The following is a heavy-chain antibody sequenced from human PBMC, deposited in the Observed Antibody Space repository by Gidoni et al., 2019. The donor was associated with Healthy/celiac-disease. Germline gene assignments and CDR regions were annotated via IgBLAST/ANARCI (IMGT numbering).Heavy chain of an antibody. CDR1: GYTFTSYY. CDR3: ARGLAVVVPAAISFEDY. D-gene: IGHD2-2*02. Sequence: QVQLVQSGAEVKKPGASVKVSCKASGYTFTSYYMHWVRQAPGQGLEWMGIINPSGGSTSYAQKFQGRVTMTRDTSTSTVYMELSSLRSEDTAVYYCARGLAVVVPAAISFEDYWGQGTLVTVSS. J-gene: IGHJ4*02. V-gene: IGHV1-46*01. CDR2: INPSGGST.